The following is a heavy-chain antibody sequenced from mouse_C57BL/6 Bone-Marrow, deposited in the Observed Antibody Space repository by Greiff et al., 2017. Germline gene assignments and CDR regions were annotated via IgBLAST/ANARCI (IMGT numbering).Heavy chain of an antibody. V-gene: IGHV1-39*01. CDR3: AREGTGAGPYFDD. Sequence: VQLQQSGPELVKPGASVKISCTASGYSFTDYNMNWVKQSHGKSLEWIGVIKPNYGTTSYNQTFKGQATLTVDQSSRTAYMQLNSLTSEDSAVYYCAREGTGAGPYFDDGGQGTTLTVSS. J-gene: IGHJ2*01. CDR2: IKPNYGTT. CDR1: GYSFTDYN. D-gene: IGHD4-1*01.